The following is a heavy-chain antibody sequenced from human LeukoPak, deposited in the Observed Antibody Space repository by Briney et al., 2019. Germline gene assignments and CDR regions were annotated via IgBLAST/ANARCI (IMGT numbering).Heavy chain of an antibody. CDR3: ARWGRAGASPFDY. V-gene: IGHV4-34*01. Sequence: PSETLSLTCAVYGGSFSGYYWSWLRQPPGKGLEWIGEINHSGSTNYNPSLKSRVTISVDTSKNQFSLKLSSVTAADTAVYYCARWGRAGASPFDYWGQGTLVTVSS. J-gene: IGHJ4*02. D-gene: IGHD1-26*01. CDR1: GGSFSGYY. CDR2: INHSGST.